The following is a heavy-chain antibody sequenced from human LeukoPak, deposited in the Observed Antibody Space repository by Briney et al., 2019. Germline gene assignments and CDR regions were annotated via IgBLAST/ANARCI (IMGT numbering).Heavy chain of an antibody. J-gene: IGHJ4*02. Sequence: SETLSLTCAVYGGSFSGYYWSWIRQPPGKGLEWIGEINHSGSTNYNPSLKSRVTISVDTSKNQSSLKLSSVTAADTAVYYCARERHNDILTGYYLNSFDYWGQGTLVTVSS. CDR3: ARERHNDILTGYYLNSFDY. CDR1: GGSFSGYY. V-gene: IGHV4-34*01. D-gene: IGHD3-9*01. CDR2: INHSGST.